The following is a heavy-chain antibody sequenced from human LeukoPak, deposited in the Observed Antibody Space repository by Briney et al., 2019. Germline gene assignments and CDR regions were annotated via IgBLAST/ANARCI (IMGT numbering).Heavy chain of an antibody. CDR2: IKGDGIST. J-gene: IGHJ1*01. CDR1: GFDFSSNW. D-gene: IGHD3-10*01. Sequence: PGGSLRLSCAASGFDFSSNWMHWVRHAPGQGLVWVSRIKGDGISTNYADSVKGRFTISRDIAKNTLYLQMNSLKTEDTAVYYCTTVLHYYGRIEPFQHWGQGTLVTVSS. V-gene: IGHV3-74*01. CDR3: TTVLHYYGRIEPFQH.